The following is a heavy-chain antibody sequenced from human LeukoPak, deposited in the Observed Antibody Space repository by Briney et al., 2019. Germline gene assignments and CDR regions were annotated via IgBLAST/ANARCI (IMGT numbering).Heavy chain of an antibody. CDR3: AKDSIVATISDWFDP. CDR2: ISGSGGST. V-gene: IGHV3-23*01. CDR1: GLTFSSYA. Sequence: GGSLRLSCSASGLTFSSYAMSWVRQAPGKGLEWVSAISGSGGSTYYADSVKGRFTISRDNSKNTLYLQMNSLRAEDTAVYYCAKDSIVATISDWFDPWGQGTLVTVSS. J-gene: IGHJ5*02. D-gene: IGHD5-12*01.